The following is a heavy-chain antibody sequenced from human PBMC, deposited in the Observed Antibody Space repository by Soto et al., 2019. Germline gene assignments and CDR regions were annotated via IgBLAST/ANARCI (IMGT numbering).Heavy chain of an antibody. CDR1: GGSISGHY. Sequence: SETLSLTCVVSGGSISGHYWSWIRQPPGKGLEWIGYVYYSGSTNYNPSLKSRVTMSVDTPKNQFSLKVSSVTAADTAVYYCARTGVDFYFDFWGQGTLVPVSS. V-gene: IGHV4-59*11. CDR2: VYYSGST. CDR3: ARTGVDFYFDF. J-gene: IGHJ4*02.